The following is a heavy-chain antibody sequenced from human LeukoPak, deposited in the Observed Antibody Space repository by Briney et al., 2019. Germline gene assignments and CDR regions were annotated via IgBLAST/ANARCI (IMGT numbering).Heavy chain of an antibody. CDR1: GFTVSSNY. CDR3: ARERNRYYFDY. CDR2: IYSGGST. V-gene: IGHV3-66*01. Sequence: GGSLRLSCAASGFTVSSNYMSWARQAPGKGLEWVSVIYSGGSTYYADSVKGRFTISRDNSKNTLYLQMNSLRAEDTAVYYCARERNRYYFDYWGQGTLVTVSS. J-gene: IGHJ4*02.